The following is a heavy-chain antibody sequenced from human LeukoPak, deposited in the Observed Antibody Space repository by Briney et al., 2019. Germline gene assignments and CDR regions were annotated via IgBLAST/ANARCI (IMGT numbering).Heavy chain of an antibody. CDR1: GGSFSGYY. CDR2: INHSGST. CDR3: ARLYDSSGYYRDIKDHQGDAFDI. D-gene: IGHD3-22*01. V-gene: IGHV4-34*01. Sequence: SETLSLTCAVYGGSFSGYYWSWILQPPGKGLEWIGEINHSGSTNYNPSLKSRVTISVDTSKNQFSLKLSSVTAADTAVYYCARLYDSSGYYRDIKDHQGDAFDIWGQGTMVTVSS. J-gene: IGHJ3*02.